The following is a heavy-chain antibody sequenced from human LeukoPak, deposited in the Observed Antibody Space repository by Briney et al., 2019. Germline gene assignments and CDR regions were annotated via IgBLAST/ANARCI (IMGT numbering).Heavy chain of an antibody. CDR2: IYYSGST. CDR1: GGSLTSPTYF. CDR3: ARDMYSSSWYNWFDP. J-gene: IGHJ5*02. D-gene: IGHD6-13*01. V-gene: IGHV4-61*01. Sequence: SETLSLTCAVSGGSLTSPTYFQWSWIRQPPGKGLEWIGYIYYSGSTNYNPSLKSRVTISVDTSKNQFSLKLSSVTAADTAVYYCARDMYSSSWYNWFDPWGQGTLVTVSS.